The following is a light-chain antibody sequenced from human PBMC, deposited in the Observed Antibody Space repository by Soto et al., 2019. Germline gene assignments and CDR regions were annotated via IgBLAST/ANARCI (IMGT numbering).Light chain of an antibody. CDR2: GAS. Sequence: IVMTQSPATLSVSPGERATLSCRASQNVLSNLGWYQQKPGQAPRLLIYGASTRATGLPARFSGSGSGTQSTLTISSLQSEDFAVYYCQQYNNWPITFGQGTRLEIK. CDR3: QQYNNWPIT. J-gene: IGKJ5*01. CDR1: QNVLSN. V-gene: IGKV3-15*01.